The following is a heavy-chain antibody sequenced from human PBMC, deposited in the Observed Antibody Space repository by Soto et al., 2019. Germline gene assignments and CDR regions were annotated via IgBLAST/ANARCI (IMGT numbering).Heavy chain of an antibody. J-gene: IGHJ4*02. CDR1: GCMFSTYS. CDR2: ISDDSSYI. Sequence: PWWSRRLPRGASGCMFSTYSMNWVRQAPGKGLEWLSSISDDSSYIDYADSLRGRFTVSRDNARNSLYLQIDTQGVEDTAVYHCANPYYITLWGPGSLVTVSS. D-gene: IGHD1-26*01. CDR3: ANPYYITL. V-gene: IGHV3-21*06.